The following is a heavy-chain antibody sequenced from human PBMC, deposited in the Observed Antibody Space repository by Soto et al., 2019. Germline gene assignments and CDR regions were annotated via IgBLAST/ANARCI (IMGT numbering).Heavy chain of an antibody. CDR3: AFARAGEVIYYLDY. J-gene: IGHJ4*02. V-gene: IGHV3-23*01. CDR2: ISGSGGNT. Sequence: PGGSLRLSCAASGFTFSSYAMSWVRQAPGRGLEWVSDISGSGGNTYYADSVNGRFTISRDNSKNTLYLQMNGLRAEDTAVYYCAFARAGEVIYYLDYWGQGTLVTVSS. D-gene: IGHD3-3*02. CDR1: GFTFSSYA.